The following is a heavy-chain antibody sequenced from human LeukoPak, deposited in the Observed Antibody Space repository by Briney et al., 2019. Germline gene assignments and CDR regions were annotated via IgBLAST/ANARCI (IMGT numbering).Heavy chain of an antibody. Sequence: SETLSLTCTASGASITVDHWSWIRQPPGKELEFLGYILYTGGISYNPSLKSRVTISLDASKTQFSLMLNSVTAADTAVYFCARHRYGIGADSWGQGILVTVSS. CDR1: GASITVDH. V-gene: IGHV4-59*08. CDR2: ILYTGGI. D-gene: IGHD3-3*01. CDR3: ARHRYGIGADS. J-gene: IGHJ4*02.